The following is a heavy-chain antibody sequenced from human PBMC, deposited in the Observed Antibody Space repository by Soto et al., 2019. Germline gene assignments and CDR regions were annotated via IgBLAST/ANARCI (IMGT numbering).Heavy chain of an antibody. V-gene: IGHV1-8*01. CDR3: ARVYGYYYYYMDV. CDR2: ISPDSGKI. D-gene: IGHD2-8*01. Sequence: QAYLEQSGAEVKKPGASVKVSCKASGYSLTDNGITWVRQASGQGLEYVGWISPDSGKIDYAQKFQGRVTMTRDTSINTVYMELSSLRSDDTAVYYCARVYGYYYYYMDVWGKGTTVTVSS. J-gene: IGHJ6*03. CDR1: GYSLTDNG.